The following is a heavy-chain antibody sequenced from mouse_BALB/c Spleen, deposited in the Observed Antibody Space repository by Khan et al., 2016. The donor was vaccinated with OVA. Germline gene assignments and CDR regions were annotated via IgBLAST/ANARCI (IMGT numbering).Heavy chain of an antibody. CDR1: GYTFTSYW. Sequence: QVHLQQSGAALAKPGASVKMSCKASGYTFTSYWMHWVKQRPGQGLEWIGYINPSTGYTEYNQRFKDKATLTADKSSSTAYMQLSSLTSEDSAVYYCANHGSSSAWFTYWGQGTLVTVSA. V-gene: IGHV1-7*01. D-gene: IGHD1-1*01. CDR3: ANHGSSSAWFTY. CDR2: INPSTGYT. J-gene: IGHJ3*01.